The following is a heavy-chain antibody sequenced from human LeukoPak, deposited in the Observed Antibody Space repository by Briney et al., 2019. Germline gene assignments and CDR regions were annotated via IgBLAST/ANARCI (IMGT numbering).Heavy chain of an antibody. D-gene: IGHD2-2*01. V-gene: IGHV4-4*07. J-gene: IGHJ3*02. Sequence: NPSETLSLTCTVSGVSISSYYWSWIRQPAGKGLEWIGRIYTSGSTNYNPSLKSRVTMSVDTSKNQFSLKLSSVTAADTAVYYCVKSNSRYQPWTLDIWGRGTMVTVSS. CDR2: IYTSGST. CDR1: GVSISSYY. CDR3: VKSNSRYQPWTLDI.